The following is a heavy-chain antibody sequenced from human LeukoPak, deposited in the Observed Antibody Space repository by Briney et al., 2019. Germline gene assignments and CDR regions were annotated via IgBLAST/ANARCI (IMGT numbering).Heavy chain of an antibody. D-gene: IGHD1-1*01. Sequence: PSETLSLTCDVSGYSIRSNYYWGWIRQPPGKGLEWIGRIYHSGSTYYNPSLKSRVTISVDTSKNQFSLKLSSVTAADTAVYYCARNVTYSFDYWGQGTLVTVSS. CDR3: ARNVTYSFDY. CDR2: IYHSGST. J-gene: IGHJ4*02. V-gene: IGHV4-38-2*01. CDR1: GYSIRSNYY.